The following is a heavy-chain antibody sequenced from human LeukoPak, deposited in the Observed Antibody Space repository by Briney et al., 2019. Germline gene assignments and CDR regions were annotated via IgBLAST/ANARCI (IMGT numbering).Heavy chain of an antibody. CDR2: IRYDGSNK. CDR3: AKDSGGYSYGDCDY. V-gene: IGHV3-30*02. D-gene: IGHD5-18*01. Sequence: GGSLRLSCAASGFTFSSYGMHWVRQAPGKGLEWVAFIRYDGSNKYYADSVKGRFTISRGNSKNTLYLQMNSLRAEDTAVYYCAKDSGGYSYGDCDYWGQGTLVTVSS. CDR1: GFTFSSYG. J-gene: IGHJ4*02.